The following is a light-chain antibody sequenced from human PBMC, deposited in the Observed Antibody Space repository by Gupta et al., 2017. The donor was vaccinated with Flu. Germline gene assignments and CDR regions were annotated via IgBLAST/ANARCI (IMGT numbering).Light chain of an antibody. CDR1: QSLLRNGYNY. CDR2: LGS. Sequence: DIVMTQSPLPIPVTSGEPPSISCRSSQSLLRNGYNYLNWYLQRPGQSPQVLVYLGSSRASGVPDRFTGSGSGTDFTLTIANVEAEDVGVYYCMQALQFPLTFGGGTRVEIK. J-gene: IGKJ4*01. V-gene: IGKV2-28*01. CDR3: MQALQFPLT.